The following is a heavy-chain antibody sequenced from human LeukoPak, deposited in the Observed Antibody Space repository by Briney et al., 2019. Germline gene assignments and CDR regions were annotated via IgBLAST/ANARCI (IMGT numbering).Heavy chain of an antibody. CDR2: ISSSSSYI. V-gene: IGHV3-21*01. CDR1: GFTFSSYS. CDR3: ARDMIVPGRVEY. D-gene: IGHD3-22*01. J-gene: IGHJ4*02. Sequence: PGGSLRLSCAASGFTFSSYSMNWVRQAPGKGLEWVSSISSSSSYIYYADSVKGRFTISRDNAKNSLYLQMNSLRAEDTAVYYCARDMIVPGRVEYWGQGTLDTVSS.